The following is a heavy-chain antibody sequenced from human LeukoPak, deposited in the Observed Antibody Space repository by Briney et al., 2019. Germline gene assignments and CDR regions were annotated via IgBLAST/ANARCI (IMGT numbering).Heavy chain of an antibody. CDR1: GGSINRYF. CDR3: ARVRSGYQGCFDP. J-gene: IGHJ5*02. CDR2: IYYSGTT. V-gene: IGHV4-59*13. D-gene: IGHD5-12*01. Sequence: SETLSLTCTVSGGSINRYFWSWIRQPPGKGLEWIGHIYYSGTTNYNPSLKSRVTVSVDMSKNQFSLKLTSVTAADTAVYYCARVRSGYQGCFDPWGQGILVTVSS.